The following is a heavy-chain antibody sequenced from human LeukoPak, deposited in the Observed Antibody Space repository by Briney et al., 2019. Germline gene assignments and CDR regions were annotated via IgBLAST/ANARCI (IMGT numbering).Heavy chain of an antibody. CDR3: ARARRKIWFGELSPDDAFDI. Sequence: SVKVSCKASGGTFSSYAISWVRQAPGQGLEWMGGIIPIFGTANYAQKFQGRVTITADASTSTAYMEVSSLRSEDTAVYYCARARRKIWFGELSPDDAFDIWGQGTMVTVSS. D-gene: IGHD3-10*01. J-gene: IGHJ3*02. CDR2: IIPIFGTA. CDR1: GGTFSSYA. V-gene: IGHV1-69*13.